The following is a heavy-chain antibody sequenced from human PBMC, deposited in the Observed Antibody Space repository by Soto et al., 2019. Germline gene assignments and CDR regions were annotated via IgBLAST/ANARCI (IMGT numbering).Heavy chain of an antibody. CDR2: IWYDGSNK. Sequence: GGSLRLSCAASGFTFSSYGMHWVRQAPGKGLEWVAVIWYDGSNKYYADSVKGRFTISRDNSKNTLYLQMNSLRAEDTAVYYCARDSRILWGIAAAGTQSFDYWGQGTLVTVSS. CDR3: ARDSRILWGIAAAGTQSFDY. V-gene: IGHV3-33*01. J-gene: IGHJ4*02. CDR1: GFTFSSYG. D-gene: IGHD6-13*01.